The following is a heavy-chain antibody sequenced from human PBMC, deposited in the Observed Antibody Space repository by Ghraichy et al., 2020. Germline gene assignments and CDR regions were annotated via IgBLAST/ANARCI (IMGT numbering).Heavy chain of an antibody. J-gene: IGHJ6*02. V-gene: IGHV3-30*04. CDR3: AREYVEMATITGTYYYYGMDV. CDR1: GFTFSSYA. CDR2: ISYDGSNK. D-gene: IGHD5-24*01. Sequence: GGSLRLSCAASGFTFSSYAMHWVRQAPGKGLEWVAVISYDGSNKYYADSVKGRFTISRDNSKNTLYLQMNSLRAEDTAVYYCAREYVEMATITGTYYYYGMDVWGQGTTVTVSS.